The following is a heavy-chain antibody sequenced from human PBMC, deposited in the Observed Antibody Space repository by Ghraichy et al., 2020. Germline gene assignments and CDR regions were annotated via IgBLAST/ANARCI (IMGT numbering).Heavy chain of an antibody. J-gene: IGHJ6*01. CDR2: ISVYNGNT. D-gene: IGHD4-23*01. CDR1: GYSFSDYG. CDR3: ARDGRGYDAVYGGHTYSHYGMDV. Sequence: ASVKVSCKASGYSFSDYGISWVRQAPGQGLEWMGWISVYNGNTKYAQNFQGRVTMTTDTSTSTAYMELRSLRSDDTAVYYCARDGRGYDAVYGGHTYSHYGMDVWGQGTTVTVAS. V-gene: IGHV1-18*01.